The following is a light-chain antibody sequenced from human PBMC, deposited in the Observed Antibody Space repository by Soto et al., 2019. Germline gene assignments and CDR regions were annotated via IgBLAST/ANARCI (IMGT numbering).Light chain of an antibody. CDR3: QSYDSSLSGRYV. J-gene: IGLJ1*01. CDR2: GNS. Sequence: QPVLTQPPSVSGAPGQRVTISCTGSRSNIGAGYDVHWYQQLPGTAPKLLIYGNSNRPSGVPDRFSGSKSGTSASLAITGLQAEDEADYYCQSYDSSLSGRYVFGTGTKLTVL. CDR1: RSNIGAGYD. V-gene: IGLV1-40*01.